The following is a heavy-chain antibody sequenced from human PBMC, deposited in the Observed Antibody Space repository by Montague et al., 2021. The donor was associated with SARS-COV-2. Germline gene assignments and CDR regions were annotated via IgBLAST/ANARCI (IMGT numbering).Heavy chain of an antibody. CDR2: IDDSGTT. Sequence: SKTLSLTCSVSGGSLSTYYWSWIRQPPGKGLEWIGYIDDSGTTRYNPSLRSRATISLDLSKNQFSLDLNSVTAADTAVYYCARNAYNHYGLDVWGQGTTVTVSS. J-gene: IGHJ6*02. CDR3: ARNAYNHYGLDV. CDR1: GGSLSTYY. V-gene: IGHV4-59*08.